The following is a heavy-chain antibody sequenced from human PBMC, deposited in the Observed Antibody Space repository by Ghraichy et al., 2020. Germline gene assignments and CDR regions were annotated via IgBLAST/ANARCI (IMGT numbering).Heavy chain of an antibody. Sequence: GGSLRLSCAASGFPFSTYRMHWVRQAPGKGLEWVSIICASRSFIYYADSVKGRFTISRDNAKNSLYLQMNSLRADDTAVYYCARDDYDSSGYHIDYWGQGTLIAGSS. CDR3: ARDDYDSSGYHIDY. CDR1: GFPFSTYR. J-gene: IGHJ4*02. V-gene: IGHV3-21*01. D-gene: IGHD3-22*01. CDR2: ICASRSFI.